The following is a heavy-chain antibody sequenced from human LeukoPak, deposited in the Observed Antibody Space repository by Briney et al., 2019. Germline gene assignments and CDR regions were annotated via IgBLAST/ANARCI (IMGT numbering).Heavy chain of an antibody. CDR3: AKEGCSSTSCYTDNWFDP. V-gene: IGHV3-23*01. Sequence: PGGSLRLSCAASGFTFSSYAMSWVRQAPGKGLEWVSAISGSGGSTYYADSVKGRFTISRVNSKNTLYLQMNSLRAEDTAVYYCAKEGCSSTSCYTDNWFDPWGQGTLVTVSS. CDR2: ISGSGGST. CDR1: GFTFSSYA. D-gene: IGHD2-2*02. J-gene: IGHJ5*02.